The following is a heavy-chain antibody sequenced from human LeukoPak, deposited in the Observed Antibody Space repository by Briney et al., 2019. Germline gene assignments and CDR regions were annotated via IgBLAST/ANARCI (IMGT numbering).Heavy chain of an antibody. V-gene: IGHV1-24*01. CDR2: FDPEDGET. J-gene: IGHJ6*02. Sequence: ASVKVSCKVSGYTLTELSMHWVRQAPGKGLEWTGGFDPEDGETIYAQKFQGRVTMTEDTSTDTAYMELSSLRSEDTAVYYCASPTDCSGGSCYPKYYYYYYGMDVWGQGTTVTVSS. CDR3: ASPTDCSGGSCYPKYYYYYYGMDV. D-gene: IGHD2-15*01. CDR1: GYTLTELS.